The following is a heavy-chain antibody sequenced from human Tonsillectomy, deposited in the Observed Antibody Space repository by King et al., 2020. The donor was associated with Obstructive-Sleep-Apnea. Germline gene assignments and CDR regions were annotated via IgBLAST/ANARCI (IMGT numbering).Heavy chain of an antibody. D-gene: IGHD4-11*01. CDR1: GFTFSSYG. CDR2: ISYDGSNK. J-gene: IGHJ4*02. CDR3: AKDLDPYSADALVDY. V-gene: IGHV3-30*18. Sequence: VQLVESGGGVVQPGRSLRLSCAASGFTFSSYGMHWVRQAPGKGLEWVAVISYDGSNKYYADSVKGRFTISRDNYKHTLDLQMNSLRAEDTAVYYCAKDLDPYSADALVDYWGQGTLVTVSS.